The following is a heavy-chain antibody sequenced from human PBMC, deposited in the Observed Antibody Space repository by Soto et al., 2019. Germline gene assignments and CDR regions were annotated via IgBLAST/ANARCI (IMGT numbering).Heavy chain of an antibody. J-gene: IGHJ4*02. CDR3: ARADRQYCSVSTCYIFDY. CDR1: GASVSSNSYY. CDR2: TDYSGST. Sequence: ASETLSLTCIVSGASVSSNSYYWTWIRQPPGKGLEWIGYTDYSGSTKYNPSLKSRATISVDTSNNQFSLRVSSVTAADTAMYYRARADRQYCSVSTCYIFDYWGQGTQVTVSS. D-gene: IGHD2-2*02. V-gene: IGHV4-61*01.